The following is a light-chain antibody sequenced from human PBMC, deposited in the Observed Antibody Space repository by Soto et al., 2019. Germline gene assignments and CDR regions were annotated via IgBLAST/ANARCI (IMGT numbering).Light chain of an antibody. V-gene: IGKV3-20*01. CDR1: QSVSSSY. Sequence: EIVLTQSPGTLSLSPGERATLSCRASQSVSSSYLAWYQQKPGQAPSLLIYGAYRRATGIQDRFSGSGSGTDFTLTIRRLEPEDFAVYYCKQYDSSPITFGQGTRLEIK. J-gene: IGKJ5*01. CDR3: KQYDSSPIT. CDR2: GAY.